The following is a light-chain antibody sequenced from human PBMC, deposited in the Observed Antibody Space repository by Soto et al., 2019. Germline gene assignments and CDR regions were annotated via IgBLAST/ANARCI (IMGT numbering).Light chain of an antibody. CDR1: QRVXSSY. CDR3: QQYASSPGT. J-gene: IGKJ5*01. CDR2: GAS. V-gene: IGKV3-20*01. Sequence: FALGERATLCCKASQRVXSSYEAWYQQKPGDAPRLRTDGASSMATGSPDRLSGSGSGKDFTLTISRLEPEDFAVYYFQQYASSPGTFGQGTRLEIK.